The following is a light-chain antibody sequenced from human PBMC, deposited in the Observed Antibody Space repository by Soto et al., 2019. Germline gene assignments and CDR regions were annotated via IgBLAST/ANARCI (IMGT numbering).Light chain of an antibody. CDR1: QSVRSY. Sequence: EIVLTQSPATLSLSPGERTTLSCRASQSVRSYLAWYQQKPGQAPRLLIYDASNRATGIPARFSGSGSGTDFTLTISSLQAEDVAVYYCQQYYSTPLTFGGGTKVEIK. V-gene: IGKV3-11*01. J-gene: IGKJ4*01. CDR2: DAS. CDR3: QQYYSTPLT.